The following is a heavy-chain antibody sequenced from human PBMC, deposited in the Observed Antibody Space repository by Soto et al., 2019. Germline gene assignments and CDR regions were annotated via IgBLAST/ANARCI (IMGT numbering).Heavy chain of an antibody. D-gene: IGHD3-22*01. Sequence: VASVKVSFKASGYTFTSYGITWLRQAPGQGLEWMGWINAYNGNTNYGQKLQGRVSMTTDTSTSTAYMELRSLRSDDTAVYYCARDSAYYYDSSAAGNFQHWGQGTLVTVSS. CDR2: INAYNGNT. CDR3: ARDSAYYYDSSAAGNFQH. V-gene: IGHV1-18*01. J-gene: IGHJ1*01. CDR1: GYTFTSYG.